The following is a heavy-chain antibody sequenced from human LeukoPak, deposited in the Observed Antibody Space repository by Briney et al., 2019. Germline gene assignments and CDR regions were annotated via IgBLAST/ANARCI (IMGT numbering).Heavy chain of an antibody. V-gene: IGHV3-74*01. Sequence: GGSLRLSCAASGFTFSSHWMHWDRQVPGKGLVWVSRIHPDGSTTTYADSVKGRFTISRDNAKNTLHLQMNSLRAEDTAVYYCTRDETLYGTGPHFGDWGQGIQVTVSS. D-gene: IGHD3-16*01. J-gene: IGHJ4*02. CDR2: IHPDGSTT. CDR3: TRDETLYGTGPHFGD. CDR1: GFTFSSHW.